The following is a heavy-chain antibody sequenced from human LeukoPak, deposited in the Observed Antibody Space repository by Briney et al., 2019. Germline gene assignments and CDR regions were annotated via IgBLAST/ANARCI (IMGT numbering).Heavy chain of an antibody. CDR2: ISSSSSYT. CDR3: ARGEQWLVH. CDR1: GFTFSSYE. Sequence: GGSLRLSCAASGFTFSSYEMNWVRQAPGKGLEWVSYISSSSSYTNYADSVKGRFTISRDNAKNSLYLQMNSLRAEDTAVYYCARGEQWLVHWGQGTLVTVSS. V-gene: IGHV3-21*05. J-gene: IGHJ4*02. D-gene: IGHD6-19*01.